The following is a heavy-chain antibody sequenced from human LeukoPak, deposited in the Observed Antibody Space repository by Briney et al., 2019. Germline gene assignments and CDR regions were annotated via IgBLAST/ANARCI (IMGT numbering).Heavy chain of an antibody. D-gene: IGHD2/OR15-2a*01. Sequence: PGGSLRLSCVASGFTFSSYWMHWVRQAPGKGLEWVSSIDSSSGYTYYADSVKGRFTISRDNAKNSLFLQMNSLRAEDTAVYYCAKYVSARGPPYALAVWGQGTTVTVSS. CDR2: IDSSSGYT. CDR1: GFTFSSYW. J-gene: IGHJ6*02. V-gene: IGHV3-21*04. CDR3: AKYVSARGPPYALAV.